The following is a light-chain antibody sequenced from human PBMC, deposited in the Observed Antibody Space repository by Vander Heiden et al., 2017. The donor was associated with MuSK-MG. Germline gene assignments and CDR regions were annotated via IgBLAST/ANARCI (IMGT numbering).Light chain of an antibody. CDR3: QHEHRSQFT. CDR1: ESITTW. CDR2: AAS. J-gene: IGKJ1*01. V-gene: IGKV1-5*01. Sequence: DIQMTQSPSTLSASVGDRVSITCRASESITTWLAWYQQKPGKAPKLLIYAASSLHNGVPSRFSGSGSGTEFTLTISSRQPDDFATYYCQHEHRSQFTFGQGTKVEIK.